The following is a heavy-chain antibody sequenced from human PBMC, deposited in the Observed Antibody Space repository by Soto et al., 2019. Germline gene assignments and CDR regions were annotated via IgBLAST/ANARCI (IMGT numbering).Heavy chain of an antibody. CDR1: GFTFSSYA. CDR3: AKLPLLNDILTGYFHYYYGMDV. J-gene: IGHJ6*02. Sequence: GGSLRLSCAASGFTFSSYAMSWVRQAPGKGLEWVSAISGSSGSTYYADSVKGRFTISRDNSKNTLYLQMNSLRAEDTAVYYCAKLPLLNDILTGYFHYYYGMDVWGQGTTVTVSS. V-gene: IGHV3-23*01. CDR2: ISGSSGST. D-gene: IGHD3-9*01.